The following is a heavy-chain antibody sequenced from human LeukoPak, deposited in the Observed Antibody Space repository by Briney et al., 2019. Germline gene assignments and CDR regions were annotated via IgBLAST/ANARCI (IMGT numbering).Heavy chain of an antibody. D-gene: IGHD6-6*01. J-gene: IGHJ4*02. CDR3: AKPSMRYSSSGPDY. V-gene: IGHV3-53*05. CDR1: GLTVSTNH. Sequence: GGSLRLSCAASGLTVSTNHMSWVRQAPGKGLEWVSVIYSGGSTSYADSVKGRFTISRDNSKNTLYLQMNSLRAEDTAVYYCAKPSMRYSSSGPDYWGQGTLVTVSS. CDR2: IYSGGST.